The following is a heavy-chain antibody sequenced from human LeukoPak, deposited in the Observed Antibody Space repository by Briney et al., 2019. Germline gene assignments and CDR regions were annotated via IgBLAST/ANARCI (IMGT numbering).Heavy chain of an antibody. D-gene: IGHD3-9*01. V-gene: IGHV4-59*01. CDR1: GGSISSYY. CDR2: IYYSGST. CDR3: ARTDKSDAFDI. Sequence: SETLSLTCTVSGGSISSYYWSWIRQPPGKGLEWIGYIYYSGSTNYNPSLKSRVTISVDTSKNQFSLKLSSATAADTAVYYCARTDKSDAFDIWGQGTMVTVSS. J-gene: IGHJ3*02.